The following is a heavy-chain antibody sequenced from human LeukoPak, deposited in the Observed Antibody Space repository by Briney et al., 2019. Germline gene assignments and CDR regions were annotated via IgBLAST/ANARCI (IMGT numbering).Heavy chain of an antibody. D-gene: IGHD2-15*01. CDR1: GFTFSSYA. Sequence: LRLSCAASGFTFSSYAMSWVRQAPGKGLEWIGYIYYSGSTYYNPSLKSQVTISVDTSKNQFSLKLSSVTAADTAVYYCARAGHSPNVLPVGWGQGTLVTVSS. CDR2: IYYSGST. J-gene: IGHJ4*02. CDR3: ARAGHSPNVLPVG. V-gene: IGHV4-30-4*08.